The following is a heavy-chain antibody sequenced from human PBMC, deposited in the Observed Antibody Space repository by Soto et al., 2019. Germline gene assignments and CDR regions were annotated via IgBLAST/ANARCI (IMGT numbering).Heavy chain of an antibody. CDR2: IYYSGST. CDR3: ASPYYYYSRVYYSRAHSRQFDN. D-gene: IGHD3-22*01. CDR1: GGSIISSSYY. V-gene: IGHV4-39*01. J-gene: IGHJ4*02. Sequence: SETLSLTCTVSGGSIISSSYYWVLIRQPPGKGLEWIGSIYYSGSTYYNPSLKSRVTISVDTSKNQFSLKLSSVTAADTAVYYCASPYYYYSRVYYSRAHSRQFDNWGQGPMVNV.